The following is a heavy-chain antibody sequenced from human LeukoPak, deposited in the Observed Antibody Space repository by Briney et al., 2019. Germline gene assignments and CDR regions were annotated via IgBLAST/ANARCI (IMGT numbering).Heavy chain of an antibody. CDR3: ARGMYYYDSSGYYFDY. CDR2: ISSSSSYI. CDR1: GFTFSSYS. D-gene: IGHD3-22*01. J-gene: IGHJ4*02. V-gene: IGHV3-21*01. Sequence: EGSLRLSCAASGFTFSSYSMNWVRQAPGKGLEWVSSISSSSSYIYYADSVKGRFTISRDNAKNSLYLQMNSLRAEDTAVYYCARGMYYYDSSGYYFDYWGQGTLVTVSS.